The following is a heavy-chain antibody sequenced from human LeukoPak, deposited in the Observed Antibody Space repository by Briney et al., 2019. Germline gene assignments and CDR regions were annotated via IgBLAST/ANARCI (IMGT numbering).Heavy chain of an antibody. CDR3: VYGDYLYYFDY. D-gene: IGHD4-17*01. Sequence: ASVKVSCKASGYTFTSYDINWVRQATGQGLEWMGWMNPNSGNTGYAQKFQGRVTITTDESTSTAYMELSSLRSEDTAVYYCVYGDYLYYFDYWGQGTLVTVSS. CDR2: MNPNSGNT. V-gene: IGHV1-8*03. J-gene: IGHJ4*02. CDR1: GYTFTSYD.